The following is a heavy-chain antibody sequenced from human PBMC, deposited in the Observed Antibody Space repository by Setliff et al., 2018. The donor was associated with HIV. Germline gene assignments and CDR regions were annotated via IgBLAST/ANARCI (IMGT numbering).Heavy chain of an antibody. CDR1: GYTFTSYY. J-gene: IGHJ4*02. CDR3: ARDAGYIGTSWNY. Sequence: GASVKVSCKASGYTFTSYYMHWVRQAPGQGLEWMGGIIPIFGKANYAQKFQGRVTITADESTSTVYMDLSSLRSEDTAMYYCARDAGYIGTSWNYWGQGTLVTVSS. V-gene: IGHV1-69*13. CDR2: IIPIFGKA. D-gene: IGHD5-12*01.